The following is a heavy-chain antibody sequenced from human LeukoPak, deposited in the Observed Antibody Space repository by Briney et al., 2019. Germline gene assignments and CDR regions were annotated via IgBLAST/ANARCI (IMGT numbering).Heavy chain of an antibody. J-gene: IGHJ4*02. Sequence: GGSLRLSCAASGFTFSSYAMSWVRQAPGKGLEWVSVISGSGGSRNDANSVKGRFTISRDNSKNTLYLQMNSLRAEDTAVYYCAKGYDVVVTAILFDYWGQGTLVTVSS. CDR3: AKGYDVVVTAILFDY. CDR2: ISGSGGSR. V-gene: IGHV3-23*01. CDR1: GFTFSSYA. D-gene: IGHD2-21*02.